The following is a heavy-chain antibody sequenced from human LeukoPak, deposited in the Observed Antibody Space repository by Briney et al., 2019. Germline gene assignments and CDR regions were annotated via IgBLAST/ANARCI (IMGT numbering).Heavy chain of an antibody. D-gene: IGHD3-22*01. CDR1: GFTFGDYA. CDR2: IRSKAYGGTT. J-gene: IGHJ4*02. V-gene: IGHV3-49*04. Sequence: GGSLRLSCTASGFTFGDYAMSRVRQAPGKGLEWVGFIRSKAYGGTTGYAASVKGRFTISRDDSKSIAYLQMNSLKTEDTAVYYCTRDAYYYDSSGYSDWGQGTLVTVSS. CDR3: TRDAYYYDSSGYSD.